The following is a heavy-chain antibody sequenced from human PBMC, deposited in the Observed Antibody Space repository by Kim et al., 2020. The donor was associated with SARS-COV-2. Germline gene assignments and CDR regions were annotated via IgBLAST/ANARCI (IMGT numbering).Heavy chain of an antibody. J-gene: IGHJ6*02. CDR2: ISAYNGNT. CDR3: ARSCSGGSYYPVWGYYYYYGMDV. CDR1: GYTFTSYG. D-gene: IGHD2-15*01. V-gene: IGHV1-18*01. Sequence: ASVKVSCKASGYTFTSYGISWVRQAPGQGLEWMGWISAYNGNTNYAQKLQGRVTMTTDTSTTTAYMELRSLRSDDTAVYYCARSCSGGSYYPVWGYYYYYGMDVWGQGTTVTVSS.